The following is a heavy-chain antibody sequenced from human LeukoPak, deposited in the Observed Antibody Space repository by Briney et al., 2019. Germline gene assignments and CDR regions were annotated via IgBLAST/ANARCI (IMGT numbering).Heavy chain of an antibody. CDR2: IWYDGSNK. CDR1: GFTFSSYG. J-gene: IGHJ4*02. D-gene: IGHD5-18*01. V-gene: IGHV3-33*01. Sequence: GGSLRLSCAASGFTFSSYGMHWVRQAPGKGLEWVAVIWYDGSNKYYADSVKGRFTISRDNSKNTLYLQMNSLRAEDTAVYYCARGGYSYGGHRYWGQGTLVTVSS. CDR3: ARGGYSYGGHRY.